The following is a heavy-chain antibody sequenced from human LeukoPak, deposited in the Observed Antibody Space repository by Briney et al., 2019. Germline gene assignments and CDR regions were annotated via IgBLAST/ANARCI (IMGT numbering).Heavy chain of an antibody. Sequence: SETLSLTXTVSGGSISSSSYYWGWTRQPPGKGLEWIGSIYYSGSTYYNPSLKSRVTISVDTSKNQFSLKLSSVTAADTAVYYCARHYDFWTDYWGQGTLVTVSS. V-gene: IGHV4-39*01. J-gene: IGHJ4*02. CDR1: GGSISSSSYY. CDR3: ARHYDFWTDY. D-gene: IGHD3-3*01. CDR2: IYYSGST.